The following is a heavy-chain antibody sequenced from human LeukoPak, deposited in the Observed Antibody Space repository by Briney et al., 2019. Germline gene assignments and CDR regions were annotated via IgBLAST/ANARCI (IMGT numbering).Heavy chain of an antibody. V-gene: IGHV4-59*01. J-gene: IGHJ5*02. CDR1: GGSISSYY. CDR2: IYYSGTT. Sequence: SETLSLTCTGSGGSISSYYWSWIRQPPGKGLEWIGYIYYSGTTNYNPSLKSRVTISVDTSKNQFSLKLSSVTAADTAVYYCARTPYTSSSFWFDPWGQGTLVTVSS. D-gene: IGHD6-6*01. CDR3: ARTPYTSSSFWFDP.